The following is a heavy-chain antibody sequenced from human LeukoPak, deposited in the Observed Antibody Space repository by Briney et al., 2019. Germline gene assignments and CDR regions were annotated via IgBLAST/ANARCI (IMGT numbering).Heavy chain of an antibody. CDR3: AKVGDYGTDAFDI. V-gene: IGHV3-9*01. D-gene: IGHD4-17*01. CDR2: ISWNSGSI. J-gene: IGHJ3*02. Sequence: PGRSLRLSCAASGFTFDDYAMHWVRQAPGKGLEWVSGISWNSGSIGYADSVKGRFTISRDNAKNSLYLQMNSLRAEDTALYYCAKVGDYGTDAFDIWGQGTMVTVSS. CDR1: GFTFDDYA.